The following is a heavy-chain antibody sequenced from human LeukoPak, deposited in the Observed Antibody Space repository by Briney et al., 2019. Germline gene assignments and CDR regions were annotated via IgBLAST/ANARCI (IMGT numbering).Heavy chain of an antibody. Sequence: GGSLRLSCAASGFTFSSYGMHWVRQAPGKGLEWVSSISSSSSYIYYADSVKGRFTISRDNAKNSLYLQMNSLRAEDTAVYYCAREVGDGYPDYWGQGTLVTVSS. CDR1: GFTFSSYG. J-gene: IGHJ4*02. D-gene: IGHD5-24*01. CDR3: AREVGDGYPDY. CDR2: ISSSSSYI. V-gene: IGHV3-21*01.